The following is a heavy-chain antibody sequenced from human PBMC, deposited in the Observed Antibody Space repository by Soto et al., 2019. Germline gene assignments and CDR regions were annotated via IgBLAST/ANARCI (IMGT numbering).Heavy chain of an antibody. J-gene: IGHJ6*02. Sequence: GGSLRLSCAASGFTVSSNYMSWVRQAPGKGLEWVSVIYSGGSTYYADSVKGRFTISRDNSKNTLYLQMNSLRAEDTAVYYCAREARYYDFWSGYSLQDYYGMDVWGQGTTVTVS. V-gene: IGHV3-53*01. CDR3: AREARYYDFWSGYSLQDYYGMDV. D-gene: IGHD3-3*01. CDR2: IYSGGST. CDR1: GFTVSSNY.